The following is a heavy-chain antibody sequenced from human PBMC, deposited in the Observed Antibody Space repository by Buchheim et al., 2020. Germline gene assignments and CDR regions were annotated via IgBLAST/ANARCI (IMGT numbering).Heavy chain of an antibody. CDR1: GFSFSSYW. V-gene: IGHV3-74*03. J-gene: IGHJ4*02. Sequence: EVKLVESGGGYVLRGGSLSLSCEASGFSFSSYWMHWVRQVPGKGLEWVSHVNNDGSSATYADSVQGRFTISRDNARNILYLQMNRLRAEDTAVYYCTRAVVETYFDSWGQGTL. CDR3: TRAVVETYFDS. D-gene: IGHD4-23*01. CDR2: VNNDGSSA.